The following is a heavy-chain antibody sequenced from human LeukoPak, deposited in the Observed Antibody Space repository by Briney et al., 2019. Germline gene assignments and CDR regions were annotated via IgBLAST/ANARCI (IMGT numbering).Heavy chain of an antibody. CDR3: ARDLVYYDSSGYPSSNWFDP. CDR1: GFTFSSYS. V-gene: IGHV3-21*01. Sequence: GGSLRLSCAASGFTFSSYSMTWVRQAPGKGLEWVSSISSSSSYIYYADSVKGRFTISRDNAKNSLCLQMNSLRAEDTAVYYCARDLVYYDSSGYPSSNWFDPWGQGTLVTVSS. J-gene: IGHJ5*02. CDR2: ISSSSSYI. D-gene: IGHD3-22*01.